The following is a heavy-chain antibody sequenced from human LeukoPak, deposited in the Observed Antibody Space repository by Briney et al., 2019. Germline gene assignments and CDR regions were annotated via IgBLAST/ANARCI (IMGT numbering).Heavy chain of an antibody. J-gene: IGHJ4*02. D-gene: IGHD3-22*01. CDR1: GLTVSSSY. CDR3: ASHYYDSRGYYYFDF. V-gene: IGHV3-53*01. CDR2: IYSDDRI. Sequence: GGSLRLSCAASGLTVSSSYMSWVRQAPGKGLGWVSIIYSDDRIFYADSLKGRFTISRDNSKNTLYLQMNSLRAEDTAVYYCASHYYDSRGYYYFDFWGQGTLVTVSS.